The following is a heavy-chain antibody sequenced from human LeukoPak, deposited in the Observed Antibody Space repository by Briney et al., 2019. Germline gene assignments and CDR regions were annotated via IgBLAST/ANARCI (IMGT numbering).Heavy chain of an antibody. J-gene: IGHJ4*02. D-gene: IGHD5-24*01. V-gene: IGHV4-34*01. Sequence: SETLSLTCAVYGGSFSGYYWSWIRQPPGKGLEWIGEINHSGSTNYNPSLKSRVSISVDRSKNQFSLKLSSVTAADTAVYYCARVWMATYYFDYWGQGTLVTVSS. CDR1: GGSFSGYY. CDR2: INHSGST. CDR3: ARVWMATYYFDY.